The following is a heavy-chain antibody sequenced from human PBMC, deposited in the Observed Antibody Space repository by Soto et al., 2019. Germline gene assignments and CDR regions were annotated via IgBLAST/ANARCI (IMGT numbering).Heavy chain of an antibody. Sequence: PGESLKISCKGSGYSFTNYWIGWVCQMPGKGLEWMGIIYPGDSDTRYSPSFRGQVTISADRSISTAYLQWSSLKASDTAMYYCARHSDIVSIRAPLAVGYYYGMDVWGQGTTVTVSS. V-gene: IGHV5-51*01. J-gene: IGHJ6*02. CDR2: IYPGDSDT. CDR3: ARHSDIVSIRAPLAVGYYYGMDV. CDR1: GYSFTNYW. D-gene: IGHD2-15*01.